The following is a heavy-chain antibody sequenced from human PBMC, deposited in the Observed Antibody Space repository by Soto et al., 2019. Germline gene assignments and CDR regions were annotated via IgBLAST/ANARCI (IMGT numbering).Heavy chain of an antibody. Sequence: GESLRLSCAASGFTFSSYGMHWVRQAPGKGLKWVGVISYDGSNKYYADSVKGRFTISRDNSKNTLYLQMNSLRAEDTAVYYCAKTLGYCSGGSCYYDYYYGMDVWGRGTTVTVSS. D-gene: IGHD2-15*01. J-gene: IGHJ6*02. CDR2: ISYDGSNK. V-gene: IGHV3-30*18. CDR3: AKTLGYCSGGSCYYDYYYGMDV. CDR1: GFTFSSYG.